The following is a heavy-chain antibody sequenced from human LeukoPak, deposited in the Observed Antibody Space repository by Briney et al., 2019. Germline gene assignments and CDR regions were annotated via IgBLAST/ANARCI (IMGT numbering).Heavy chain of an antibody. J-gene: IGHJ4*02. CDR3: ARDARTSYDSSGYYFDY. V-gene: IGHV1-69*13. Sequence: SVKVSCKASGGTFSSYAISWVRQAPGQGLEWMGGIIPIFGTANYAQKFQGRVTITADESTSTAYMELSSLRSEDTAVYYCARDARTSYDSSGYYFDYWGQGTLVTVSS. CDR1: GGTFSSYA. CDR2: IIPIFGTA. D-gene: IGHD3-22*01.